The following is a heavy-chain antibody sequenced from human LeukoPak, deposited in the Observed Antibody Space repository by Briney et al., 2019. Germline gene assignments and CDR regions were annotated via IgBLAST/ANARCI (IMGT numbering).Heavy chain of an antibody. CDR1: GFTFDDYA. V-gene: IGHV3-9*01. J-gene: IGHJ2*01. CDR3: AKEAMVRGAPMRWYFDL. Sequence: GGSLRPSCAASGFTFDDYAMHWVRQAPGKGLEWVSGISWNSGSIGYADSVKGRFTISRDNAKNSLYLQMNSLRAEDTALYYCAKEAMVRGAPMRWYFDLWGRGTLVTVSS. D-gene: IGHD3-10*01. CDR2: ISWNSGSI.